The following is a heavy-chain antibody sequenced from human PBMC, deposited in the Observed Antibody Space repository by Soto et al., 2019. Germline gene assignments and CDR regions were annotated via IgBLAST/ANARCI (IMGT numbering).Heavy chain of an antibody. CDR1: GFTVSSNY. Sequence: PGGSLRLSCAASGFTVSSNYMSWVRQAPGKGLEWVSVIYSGGSTYYADSVKGRFTISRHNSKNTLYLQMNSLRAEDTAVYYCARGVYYYDSSGSQRIPDYVDYWGQGTLVTVSS. CDR2: IYSGGST. J-gene: IGHJ4*02. D-gene: IGHD3-22*01. V-gene: IGHV3-53*04. CDR3: ARGVYYYDSSGSQRIPDYVDY.